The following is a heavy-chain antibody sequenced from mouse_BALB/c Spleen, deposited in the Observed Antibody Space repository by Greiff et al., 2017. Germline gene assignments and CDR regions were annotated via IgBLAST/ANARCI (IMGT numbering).Heavy chain of an antibody. Sequence: QVQLQQPGAELVKPGASVKLSCKASGYTFTSYWMHWVKQRPGQGLEWIGEINPSNGRTNYNEKFKSKATLTVDKSSSTAYMQLSSLTSEDSAVYYCATRTMDYWGQGTSVTVSS. V-gene: IGHV1S81*02. CDR1: GYTFTSYW. J-gene: IGHJ4*01. CDR3: ATRTMDY. CDR2: INPSNGRT.